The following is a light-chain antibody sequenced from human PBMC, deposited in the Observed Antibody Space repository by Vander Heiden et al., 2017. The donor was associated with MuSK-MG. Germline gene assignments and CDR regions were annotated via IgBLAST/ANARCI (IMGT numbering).Light chain of an antibody. CDR1: SSDVGGYNY. V-gene: IGLV2-14*01. CDR2: EVS. CDR3: NSYTSSTTVV. J-gene: IGLJ2*01. Sequence: SALTQPASVSGSPGQSITISCSGTSSDVGGYNYVSWYQQPPGEAPNLIRSEVSNRPSGVSNRFSGSKSGNTASPTISGLRAEDEADYYCNSYTSSTTVVFGGGTKLTVL.